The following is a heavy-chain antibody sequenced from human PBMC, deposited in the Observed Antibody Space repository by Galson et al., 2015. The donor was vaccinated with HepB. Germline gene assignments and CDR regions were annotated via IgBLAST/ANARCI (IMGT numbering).Heavy chain of an antibody. J-gene: IGHJ6*02. CDR3: ARGKCCSSTSCYNGDGMDV. D-gene: IGHD2-2*02. V-gene: IGHV3-7*04. Sequence: SLRLSCAASGFTFSSYWMSWVRQAPGKGLEWVANIKQDGSEKYYVDSVKGRFTISRDNAKNSLYLQMNSLRAEDTAVYYCARGKCCSSTSCYNGDGMDVWGQGTTVTVSS. CDR2: IKQDGSEK. CDR1: GFTFSSYW.